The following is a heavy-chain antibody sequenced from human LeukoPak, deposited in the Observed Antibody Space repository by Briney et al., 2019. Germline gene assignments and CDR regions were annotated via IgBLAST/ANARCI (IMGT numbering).Heavy chain of an antibody. J-gene: IGHJ4*02. Sequence: GRSLRLSCAASGFTFSRYGMHWVRQAPGKGLEWVALISYDGSSKYYPDSVKGRFTISRDNSKNTLYLQMNSLRAEDTAVYYCAKDKASSTYYFDYWGQGTLVTVSS. D-gene: IGHD6-6*01. CDR2: ISYDGSSK. CDR3: AKDKASSTYYFDY. CDR1: GFTFSRYG. V-gene: IGHV3-30*18.